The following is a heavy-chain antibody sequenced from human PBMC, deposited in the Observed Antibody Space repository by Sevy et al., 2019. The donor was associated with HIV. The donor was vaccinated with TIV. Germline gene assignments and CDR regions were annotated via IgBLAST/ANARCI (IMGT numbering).Heavy chain of an antibody. V-gene: IGHV1-18*01. Sequence: ASVKVSCKASGYTFTNYGITWVRQAPGQGLEWMGWITTYNGKTNYVEKLQGRVTMTTDTSRSTAYMELRSLRSDDTAVYYCARVHGLVPAAIYPNYGMDVWGQGTTVTVSS. CDR1: GYTFTNYG. CDR3: ARVHGLVPAAIYPNYGMDV. D-gene: IGHD2-2*01. J-gene: IGHJ6*02. CDR2: ITTYNGKT.